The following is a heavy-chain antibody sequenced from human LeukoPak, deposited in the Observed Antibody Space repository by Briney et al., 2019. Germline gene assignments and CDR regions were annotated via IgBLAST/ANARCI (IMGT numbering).Heavy chain of an antibody. CDR2: IYPGDSKT. D-gene: IGHD6-13*01. CDR1: GYSFASYW. Sequence: GESLKISCKASGYSFASYWVGWVRQMPGKGLEWMGIIYPGDSKTRYNPSFQGQVTISADKLISTAYLQWSSLEASDTAMYFCARQGPIAALPVDYWGQGTLVTVSS. CDR3: ARQGPIAALPVDY. J-gene: IGHJ4*02. V-gene: IGHV5-51*01.